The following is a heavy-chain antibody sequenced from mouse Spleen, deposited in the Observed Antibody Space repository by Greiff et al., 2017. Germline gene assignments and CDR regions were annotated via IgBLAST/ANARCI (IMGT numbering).Heavy chain of an antibody. V-gene: IGHV1-75*01. D-gene: IGHD3-1*01. CDR2: IFPGSGST. J-gene: IGHJ4*01. CDR1: GYTFPDYY. CDR3: ARGPSQLALPLYAMDY. Sequence: VQLQQSGPELVKPGASVKISCKASGYTFPDYYINWVKKRPGQGLEWMGWIFPGSGSTYYNEKFKGKATLTVDKSSSTAYMLLSSLTSEDSAVYFCARGPSQLALPLYAMDYWGQGTSVTVSS.